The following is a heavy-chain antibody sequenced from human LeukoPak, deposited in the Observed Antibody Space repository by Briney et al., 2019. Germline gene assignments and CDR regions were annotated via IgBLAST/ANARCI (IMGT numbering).Heavy chain of an antibody. Sequence: ASVKVSCKASGYTFTSYAMNWVRQAPGQGLEWMGWINTNAGNPTYAQGFTGRFVFSLDTSVSTAYLQISSLKAEDTAVYYCARDLEPSSSWYRGIDYWGQGTLVTVSS. J-gene: IGHJ4*02. D-gene: IGHD6-13*01. V-gene: IGHV7-4-1*02. CDR1: GYTFTSYA. CDR3: ARDLEPSSSWYRGIDY. CDR2: INTNAGNP.